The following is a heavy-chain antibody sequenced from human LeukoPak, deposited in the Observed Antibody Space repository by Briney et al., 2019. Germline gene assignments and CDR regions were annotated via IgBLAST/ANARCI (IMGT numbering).Heavy chain of an antibody. V-gene: IGHV1-2*06. Sequence: ASVRVSCKASGYTFTAYYMHWVRQAPGQGLEWMGRINPKSGDTNYAQKFQDRVTMTRDTSMSTAYMEISRLRYDDTAVYYCGRGIQSFDPWGQGTLVTVSS. CDR1: GYTFTAYY. J-gene: IGHJ5*02. CDR3: GRGIQSFDP. CDR2: INPKSGDT.